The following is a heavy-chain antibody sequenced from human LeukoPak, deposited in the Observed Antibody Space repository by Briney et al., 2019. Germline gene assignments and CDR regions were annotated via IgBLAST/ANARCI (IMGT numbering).Heavy chain of an antibody. CDR1: GYTFTSYD. Sequence: ASVKVSCKASGYTFTSYDINWVRQATGQGLEWMGWMNPNSGNTGYAQKFQGRVTMTRNTSISTAYMEPSSLRSEDTAVYYCARGQMGRGAARRVDYWGQGTLVTVSS. J-gene: IGHJ4*02. CDR2: MNPNSGNT. D-gene: IGHD6-6*01. V-gene: IGHV1-8*01. CDR3: ARGQMGRGAARRVDY.